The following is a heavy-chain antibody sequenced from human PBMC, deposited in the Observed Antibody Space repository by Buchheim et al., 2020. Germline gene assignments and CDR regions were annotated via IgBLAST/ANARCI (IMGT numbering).Heavy chain of an antibody. CDR3: ARDQAPSTGKYYYYYGMDV. CDR1: GFTFSSYG. CDR2: IWYDGSNK. J-gene: IGHJ6*04. Sequence: QVQLVESGGGVVQPGRSLRLSCAASGFTFSSYGMHWVRQAPGKGLEWVAVIWYDGSNKYYADSVKGRFTISRDNSKNTLYLQMNSRRAEDTAVYYCARDQAPSTGKYYYYYGMDVWGKGTT. V-gene: IGHV3-33*01. D-gene: IGHD1-14*01.